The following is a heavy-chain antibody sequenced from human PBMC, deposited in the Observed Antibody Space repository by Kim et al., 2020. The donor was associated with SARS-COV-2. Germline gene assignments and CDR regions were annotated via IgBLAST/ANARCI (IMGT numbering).Heavy chain of an antibody. CDR2: MNYSGST. D-gene: IGHD3-10*01. J-gene: IGHJ5*02. CDR3: ARGNPSIGPFYGSGAYYVTWFDP. Sequence: SETLSLTCAVYGGSFSGYYWSWIRQPPGKGLEWIGDMNYSGSTNYNPSLKSRVTISVDTSKNQFSLKLNSVTAADTAVYYCARGNPSIGPFYGSGAYYVTWFDPWRQGTPVTVSS. V-gene: IGHV4-34*01. CDR1: GGSFSGYY.